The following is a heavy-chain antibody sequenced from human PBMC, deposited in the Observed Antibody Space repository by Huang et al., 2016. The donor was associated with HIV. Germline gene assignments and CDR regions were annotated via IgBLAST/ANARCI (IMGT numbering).Heavy chain of an antibody. Sequence: QVQLVQSGAEVKKPGSSVKVSCKASGGTFSSYAISWVRQAPGQGLEWRGGINPIFGTANYAQKCQGRVTITADESTSTAYMELSSLRSEDTAVYYCARARGYYDSSVSYYFDYWGQGTLVTVSS. V-gene: IGHV1-69*13. CDR2: INPIFGTA. D-gene: IGHD3-22*01. J-gene: IGHJ4*02. CDR3: ARARGYYDSSVSYYFDY. CDR1: GGTFSSYA.